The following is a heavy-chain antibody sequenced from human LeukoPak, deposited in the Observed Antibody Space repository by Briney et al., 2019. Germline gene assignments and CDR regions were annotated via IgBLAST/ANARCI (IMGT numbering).Heavy chain of an antibody. CDR3: ARDGALSSSWYVDY. CDR2: ISAYNGNT. D-gene: IGHD6-13*01. V-gene: IGHV1-18*01. CDR1: GYTFTSYG. J-gene: IGHJ4*02. Sequence: ASVTVSFKGSGYTFTSYGISWVRQAPGQGLEWMGGISAYNGNTNYAQKLQGRVTMTTDTSTSTAYMELRSLRSDDTAVYYCARDGALSSSWYVDYWGQGTLVTVSS.